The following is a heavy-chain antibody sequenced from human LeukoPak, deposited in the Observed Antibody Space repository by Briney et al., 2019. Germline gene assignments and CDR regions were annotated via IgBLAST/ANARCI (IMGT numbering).Heavy chain of an antibody. Sequence: PSETLSLTCAVYGGSFSGYYWSWIRQPPGKGLEWIGEINHSGSTNYNPSLKSRVTISVDTSKNQFSLKLSSVTAADTAVYYCASQAASAFYWFDPWGQGTLVTVSS. CDR1: GGSFSGYY. V-gene: IGHV4-34*01. D-gene: IGHD6-25*01. J-gene: IGHJ5*02. CDR3: ASQAASAFYWFDP. CDR2: INHSGST.